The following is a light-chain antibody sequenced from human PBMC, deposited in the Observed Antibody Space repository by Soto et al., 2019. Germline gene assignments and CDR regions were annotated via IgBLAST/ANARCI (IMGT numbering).Light chain of an antibody. Sequence: IQMTQSPSAMSASLGDRGTITFRASQGISNSLAWFQQKPGRVPKRLIYGASTLQSWAPSRFSGSASGAAFTLTISSLQPEDFATYYCLQYNSYPFTFGGGTKVDIK. J-gene: IGKJ4*01. CDR2: GAS. CDR1: QGISNS. CDR3: LQYNSYPFT. V-gene: IGKV1-17*03.